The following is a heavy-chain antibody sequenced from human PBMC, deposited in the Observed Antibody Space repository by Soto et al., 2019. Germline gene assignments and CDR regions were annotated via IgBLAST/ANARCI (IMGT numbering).Heavy chain of an antibody. CDR2: SSYSGGT. CDR1: TDSSSFTNSY. Sequence: SETLSLTCTVSTDSSSFTNSYWGWIRQPPGKGLQWIGSSSYSGGTFYNPSLKGRVVISFDTSKKQSSLQVTSVTAADTAVYFCARHRIEVVWRGFDFWGQGSPVTVSS. V-gene: IGHV4-39*01. CDR3: ARHRIEVVWRGFDF. D-gene: IGHD3-10*01. J-gene: IGHJ4*02.